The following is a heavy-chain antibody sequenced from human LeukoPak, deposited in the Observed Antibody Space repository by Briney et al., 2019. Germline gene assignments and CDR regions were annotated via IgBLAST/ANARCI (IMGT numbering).Heavy chain of an antibody. CDR2: VYYSGST. CDR3: ARDQSYYYGSGSRSWFDP. J-gene: IGHJ5*02. Sequence: SETLSLTCTVSGGSISSYYWSWIRQPPGKGLEWIGYVYYSGSTNYNPSLKSRITIPVDTSKNQFSLKLSSVTAADTAVYYCARDQSYYYGSGSRSWFDPWGQGTLITVSS. D-gene: IGHD3-10*01. V-gene: IGHV4-59*01. CDR1: GGSISSYY.